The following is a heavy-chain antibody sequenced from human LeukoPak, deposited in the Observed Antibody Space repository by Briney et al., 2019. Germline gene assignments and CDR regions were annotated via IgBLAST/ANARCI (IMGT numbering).Heavy chain of an antibody. D-gene: IGHD2-2*01. CDR1: GYTFTSYD. Sequence: GASVKVSCKASGYTFTSYDINWVRQATGQGLEWMGWMNPNSGNTGYAQKFQGRVTMTRNTSISTAYMELSSLRSEDTAVYYCACRYCSSTGCYSFMDVWGQGTTVTVSS. J-gene: IGHJ6*02. V-gene: IGHV1-8*01. CDR2: MNPNSGNT. CDR3: ACRYCSSTGCYSFMDV.